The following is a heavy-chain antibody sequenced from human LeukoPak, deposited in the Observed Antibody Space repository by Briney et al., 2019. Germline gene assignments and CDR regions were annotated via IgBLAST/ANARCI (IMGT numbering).Heavy chain of an antibody. CDR1: GASISSGDYY. Sequence: SETLSLTCTVSGASISSGDYYWSWIRQSPGKGLEWIGYIYYSGSTSYNPSLKSRVTISVDTSKNQFSLKLTSVTAADTAVYYCARGPNYVWGSYRYFDYWGQGTLVTVSS. V-gene: IGHV4-30-4*01. J-gene: IGHJ4*02. CDR3: ARGPNYVWGSYRYFDY. D-gene: IGHD3-16*02. CDR2: IYYSGST.